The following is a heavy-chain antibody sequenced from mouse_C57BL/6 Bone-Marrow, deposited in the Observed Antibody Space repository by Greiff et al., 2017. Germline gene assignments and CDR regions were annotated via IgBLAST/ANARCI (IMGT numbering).Heavy chain of an antibody. V-gene: IGHV5-6*01. J-gene: IGHJ1*03. Sequence: EVQVVESGGDLVKPGGSLKLSCAASGFTFSSYCMSWVRQTPDKRLEWVATISSGGSYTHYAESMKGRYTFSRDNAKNTQYLHMSSLKSENTAMYYCARRGYYGSSFCWYFEVCGTGTAVTVTS. CDR3: ARRGYYGSSFCWYFEV. CDR1: GFTFSSYC. CDR2: ISSGGSYT. D-gene: IGHD1-1*01.